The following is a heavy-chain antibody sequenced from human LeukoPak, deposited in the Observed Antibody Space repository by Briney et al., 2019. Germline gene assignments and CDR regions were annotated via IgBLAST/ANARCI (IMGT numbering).Heavy chain of an antibody. CDR1: GFTFSSYA. D-gene: IGHD4-11*01. V-gene: IGHV3-23*01. CDR2: FSGSGGST. CDR3: ARRPLQWPAVLYDAFDI. J-gene: IGHJ3*02. Sequence: GGSLRLSCAASGFTFSSYAMSWVRQAPGKGLECISGFSGSGGSTYYADSVKGRFTISRDNAKNSLYLQMNSLRAEDTAVYYCARRPLQWPAVLYDAFDIWGQGTMVTVSS.